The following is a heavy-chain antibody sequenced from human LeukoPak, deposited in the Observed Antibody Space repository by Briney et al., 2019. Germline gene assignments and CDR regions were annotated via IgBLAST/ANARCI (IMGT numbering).Heavy chain of an antibody. V-gene: IGHV3-74*03. CDR1: GFTFSSHW. Sequence: GGSLRLSCRVSGFTFSSHWMHWVRHAPGKGLVWVSFTNGAGIDTTYADSVKGRFTISRDNAKNTLYLYMNNLRPEDTGVYYCTRHQDYWGQGTLVTVSS. CDR3: TRHQDY. J-gene: IGHJ4*02. CDR2: TNGAGIDT.